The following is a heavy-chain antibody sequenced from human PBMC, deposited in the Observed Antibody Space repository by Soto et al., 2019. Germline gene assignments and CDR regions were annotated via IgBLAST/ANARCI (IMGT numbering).Heavy chain of an antibody. V-gene: IGHV1-18*01. J-gene: IGHJ6*03. D-gene: IGHD6-19*01. CDR1: GYSFTNYG. Sequence: QDQLVQSGVEVQKPGASVKVSCKASGYSFTNYGITWVRQAPGQGFEWMGWISADNGNTNYAQKFQGRVTLTTDASTSTAYLELRSLRSDDTAVYYCARDRGVAPPVAGNTHYYYYMDVWGKGTTVTVSS. CDR3: ARDRGVAPPVAGNTHYYYYMDV. CDR2: ISADNGNT.